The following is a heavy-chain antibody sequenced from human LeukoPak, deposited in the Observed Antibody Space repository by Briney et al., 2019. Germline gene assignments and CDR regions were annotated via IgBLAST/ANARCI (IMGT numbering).Heavy chain of an antibody. V-gene: IGHV1-2*02. J-gene: IGHJ3*02. Sequence: ASVKVSCKASGYTFTGYYMHWVRQAPGQGLEWMGWINPNSGGTNCAQKFQGRVTMTRDKSTNTAHMELRRLESGDTAVYYCTREGVYAPDPSSYHRDAFDIWGQGTVVIVSS. CDR3: TREGVYAPDPSSYHRDAFDI. CDR2: INPNSGGT. CDR1: GYTFTGYY. D-gene: IGHD3-16*02.